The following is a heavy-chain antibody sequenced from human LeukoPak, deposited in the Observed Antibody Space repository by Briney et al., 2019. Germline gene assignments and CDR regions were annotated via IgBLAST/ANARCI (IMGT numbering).Heavy chain of an antibody. D-gene: IGHD3-22*01. CDR2: IYYSGST. CDR3: ARDGYYNPSVAFDI. J-gene: IGHJ3*02. CDR1: GGSISSYY. Sequence: PSETLSLTCTVSGGSISSYYWSWIRQPPGKGLEWIGYIYYSGSTNYNPSLKSRVTISVDTSKNQFSLNLSSVTAADTAVYYCARDGYYNPSVAFDIWGQGTMVTVSS. V-gene: IGHV4-59*01.